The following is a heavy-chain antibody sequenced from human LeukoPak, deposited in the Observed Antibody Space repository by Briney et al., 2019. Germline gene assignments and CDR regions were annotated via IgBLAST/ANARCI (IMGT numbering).Heavy chain of an antibody. D-gene: IGHD3-22*01. Sequence: PGGSLRLSCTVFVFTFGECAMSCVRHAPQKGREWVGFIISKAEGGRKEYGGSVKGRFTVSRDESKSIDYLQMNSLKTENTAVYCCNLCGIYDSSGYYYPLGYRGQGTLVSVS. J-gene: IGHJ4*02. CDR1: VFTFGECA. V-gene: IGHV3-49*04. CDR3: NLCGIYDSSGYYYPLGY. CDR2: IISKAEGGRK.